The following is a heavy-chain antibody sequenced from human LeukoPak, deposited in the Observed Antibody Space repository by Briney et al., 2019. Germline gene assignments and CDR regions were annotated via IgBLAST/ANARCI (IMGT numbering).Heavy chain of an antibody. Sequence: PSETLSLTCTVSGGSISSYYWSWIRQPPGKGLEWIGYIHYSGSTNYNPSLKSRVTISVDTSKNQFSLKLSSVTAADTAVYYCARLIMGAFDIWGQGTMVTVSS. V-gene: IGHV4-59*08. D-gene: IGHD3-16*01. CDR1: GGSISSYY. CDR3: ARLIMGAFDI. J-gene: IGHJ3*02. CDR2: IHYSGST.